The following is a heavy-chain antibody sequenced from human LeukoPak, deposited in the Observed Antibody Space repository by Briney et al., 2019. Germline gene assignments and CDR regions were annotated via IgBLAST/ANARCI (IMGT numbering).Heavy chain of an antibody. V-gene: IGHV3-21*01. CDR1: GFTFSSYS. CDR3: ARDLSSSSTAYLQH. Sequence: PGGSLRLSCAASGFTFSSYSMNWVRQAPGKGLEWVSSISSSSRYIYYADSVKGRFTISRDTAKNSLYLQMNSLRADDTAVYYCARDLSSSSTAYLQHWGQGTLVTVSS. D-gene: IGHD6-6*01. CDR2: ISSSSRYI. J-gene: IGHJ1*01.